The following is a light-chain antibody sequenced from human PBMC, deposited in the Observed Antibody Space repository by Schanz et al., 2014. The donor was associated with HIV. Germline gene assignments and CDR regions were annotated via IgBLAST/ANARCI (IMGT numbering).Light chain of an antibody. CDR1: SSDVGGYNL. J-gene: IGLJ2*01. V-gene: IGLV2-23*02. CDR3: CSYAGSYTFVL. Sequence: QSALTQPASVSGSPGQSITISCTGTSSDVGGYNLVSWYQQHPGKAPKLMICEVSKRPSGVSNRFSGSKSGNTASLTISGLQAEDEADYYCCSYAGSYTFVLFGGGTKLTVL. CDR2: EVS.